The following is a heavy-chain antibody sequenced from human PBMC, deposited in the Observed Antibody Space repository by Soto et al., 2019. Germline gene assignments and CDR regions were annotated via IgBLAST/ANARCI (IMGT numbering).Heavy chain of an antibody. CDR1: GFTFSFYT. D-gene: IGHD3-9*01. V-gene: IGHV3-21*01. J-gene: IGHJ4*02. CDR3: TREHVVTIFRRRQRGSFDN. CDR2: ITSGSDYI. Sequence: GGSLRLSCAASGFTFSFYTMNGVRQAPGKGLEWVAFITSGSDYIYYADSVKGRFTISRDDANNSLFLQMSSLRAEDTAVYYCTREHVVTIFRRRQRGSFDNWRQGTLVTVS.